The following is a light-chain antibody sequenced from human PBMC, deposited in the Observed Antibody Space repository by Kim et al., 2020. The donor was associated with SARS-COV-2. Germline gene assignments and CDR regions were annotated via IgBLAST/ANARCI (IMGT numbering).Light chain of an antibody. CDR3: SSYTSRTTVL. Sequence: QSALTQPASVSGSPGQSITISCTGASSDVGDYNFVSWYQHHPAKAPKLMIYDVSNRPSGVSNRFSGSKSGNTASLTISGLQAEDEADYYCSSYTSRTTVLFGGGTKLTVL. J-gene: IGLJ2*01. CDR2: DVS. CDR1: SSDVGDYNF. V-gene: IGLV2-14*03.